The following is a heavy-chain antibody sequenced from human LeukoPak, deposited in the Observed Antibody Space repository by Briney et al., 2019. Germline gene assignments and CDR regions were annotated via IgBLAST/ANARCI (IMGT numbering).Heavy chain of an antibody. Sequence: SETLSLTCVVYGGSFSGYYWSWIRQPPGKGLEWSGEINHSGSTNYNPSLKSRVTISVDTSKNQFSLKLSSVTAADTAVCYCARFRMNYYDSSGYYYDAFDIWSQGTMVTVSS. CDR1: GGSFSGYY. CDR3: ARFRMNYYDSSGYYYDAFDI. CDR2: INHSGST. V-gene: IGHV4-34*01. J-gene: IGHJ3*02. D-gene: IGHD3-22*01.